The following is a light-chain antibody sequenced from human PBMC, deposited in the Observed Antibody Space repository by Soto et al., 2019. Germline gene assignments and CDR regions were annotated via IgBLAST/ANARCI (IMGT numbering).Light chain of an antibody. CDR3: QQYYSYVT. J-gene: IGKJ3*01. V-gene: IGKV1-5*03. Sequence: DIQMTQSPSTLSASVGDRVTITCRASQSISNWLAWYQQKPGKAPKVLIYKASSLESGVPSRFSGSGSGTEVTLTISSLKPEDFATYYCQQYYSYVTFGPGTKVDIK. CDR2: KAS. CDR1: QSISNW.